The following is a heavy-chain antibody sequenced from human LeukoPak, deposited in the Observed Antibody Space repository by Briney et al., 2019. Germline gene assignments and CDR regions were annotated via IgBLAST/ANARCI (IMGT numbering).Heavy chain of an antibody. Sequence: TLSLTRHFSCDSINNGNLWNWGRLPPGKGLDWIGEISHVGSTKYSPSLKDRVTISKDNSKNQFSLKLNSVTAADTATYYCTRSSGWWSLDYWGQGALVTVSS. CDR2: ISHVGST. V-gene: IGHV4-4*02. J-gene: IGHJ4*02. D-gene: IGHD6-13*01. CDR3: TRSSGWWSLDY. CDR1: CDSINNGNL.